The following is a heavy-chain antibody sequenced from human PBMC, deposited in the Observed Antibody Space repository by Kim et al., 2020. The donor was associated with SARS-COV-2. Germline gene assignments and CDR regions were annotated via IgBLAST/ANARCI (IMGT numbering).Heavy chain of an antibody. V-gene: IGHV3-30*18. CDR1: GFTFSSYG. Sequence: GGSLRLSCAASGFTFSSYGMHWVRQAPGKGLEWVAVISYDGSNKYYADSVKGRFTISRDNSKNTLYLQMNSLRAEDTAVYYCAKESGLGSYYAWTYYYYGMDVWGQETTVTVSS. CDR2: ISYDGSNK. CDR3: AKESGLGSYYAWTYYYYGMDV. J-gene: IGHJ6*02. D-gene: IGHD3-10*01.